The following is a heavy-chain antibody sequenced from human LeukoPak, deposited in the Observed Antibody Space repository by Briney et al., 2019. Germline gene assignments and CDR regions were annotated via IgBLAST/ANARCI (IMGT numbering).Heavy chain of an antibody. CDR3: ARGFFPYYYDSSVYSFDY. D-gene: IGHD3-22*01. J-gene: IGHJ4*02. CDR2: INHSGST. V-gene: IGHV4-34*01. Sequence: SETLSLTCAVYGGSFSGYYWSWIRQPPGKGLEWIGEINHSGSTNYNPSLKSRVTISVDTSKNQFSLKLSSVTAADTAVYYCARGFFPYYYDSSVYSFDYWGQGTLVTVSS. CDR1: GGSFSGYY.